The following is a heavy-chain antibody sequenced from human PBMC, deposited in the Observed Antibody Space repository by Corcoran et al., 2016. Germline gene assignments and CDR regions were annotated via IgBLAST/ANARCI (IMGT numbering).Heavy chain of an antibody. J-gene: IGHJ4*01. CDR2: IIPIFGTA. CDR3: ARVKQWLGKGSYFDY. D-gene: IGHD6-19*01. CDR1: GGTFSRYA. V-gene: IGHV1-69*01. Sequence: QVQLVQSGAEVKKPGSSVKVSSKAAGGTFSRYAISGVRQAPGQGLEWMGGIIPIFGTANYAQKFQGRVTITADESTSTAYMELSSLRSEDTAVYFCARVKQWLGKGSYFDYWGHGTLVTVSS.